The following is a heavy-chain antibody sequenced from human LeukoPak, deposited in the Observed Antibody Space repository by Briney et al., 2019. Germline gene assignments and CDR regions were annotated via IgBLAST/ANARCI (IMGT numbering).Heavy chain of an antibody. J-gene: IGHJ4*02. D-gene: IGHD3-22*01. V-gene: IGHV4-31*03. Sequence: SETLSLTCTVSGGSISSGGYYWSWIRQHPGKGLEWIGYIYYSGSTYYNPSLKSRVTISVDTSKNQFSLKLSSVTAADTAVYYCARGENYYDSSGYPNWGQGTLVTASS. CDR1: GGSISSGGYY. CDR3: ARGENYYDSSGYPN. CDR2: IYYSGST.